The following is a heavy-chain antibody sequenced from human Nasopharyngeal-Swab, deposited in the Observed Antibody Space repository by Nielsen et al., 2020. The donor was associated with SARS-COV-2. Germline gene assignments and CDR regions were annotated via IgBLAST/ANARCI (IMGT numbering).Heavy chain of an antibody. CDR2: ITGSGDAT. J-gene: IGHJ6*02. D-gene: IGHD3-16*01. CDR1: GFTFSSYT. Sequence: GGSLSLSWGASGFTFSSYTMSWVRQAPGRGLEWVSAITGSGDATNYADSVRGRFTISRDNSKSTLYLQMNSLRAEDTAEYFCAKDGVRLNGIDVWGQGTTVTVSS. CDR3: AKDGVRLNGIDV. V-gene: IGHV3-23*01.